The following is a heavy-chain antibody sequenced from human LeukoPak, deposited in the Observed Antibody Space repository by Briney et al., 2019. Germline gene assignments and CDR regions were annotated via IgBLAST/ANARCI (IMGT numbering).Heavy chain of an antibody. CDR3: AKAYRTSITMVRGVLFDY. Sequence: GGSLRLSCAASGFTFSSYAMSWVRQAPGKGLEWVSSISGSGGSTYYADSVKGRFTICRNNSKNTLYMQMIRLRAEDTAVDYCAKAYRTSITMVRGVLFDYWGQGTLVTVSS. V-gene: IGHV3-23*01. D-gene: IGHD3-10*01. J-gene: IGHJ4*02. CDR1: GFTFSSYA. CDR2: ISGSGGST.